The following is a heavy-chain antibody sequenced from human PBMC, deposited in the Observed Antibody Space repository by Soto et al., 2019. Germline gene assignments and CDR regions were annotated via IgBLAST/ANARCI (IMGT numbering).Heavy chain of an antibody. J-gene: IGHJ4*02. D-gene: IGHD3-9*01. CDR3: ARERDYYISRGLGDY. CDR2: ITSSGDSI. Sequence: EVQLVESGGGLVKPGGSLRLSCAASGFTFSTYSMIWVRQAPGKGLEWVSSITSSGDSIYYADSVKGRFTISRDNAKDSLYLQMDSLRVEDTAMYFGARERDYYISRGLGDYWGQGTRVTVS. V-gene: IGHV3-21*02. CDR1: GFTFSTYS.